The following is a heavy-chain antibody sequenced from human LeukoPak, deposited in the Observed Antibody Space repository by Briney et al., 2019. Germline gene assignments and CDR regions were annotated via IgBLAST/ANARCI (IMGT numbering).Heavy chain of an antibody. V-gene: IGHV4-34*01. Sequence: SETLSLTCAIYGGSFSGYYWSWIRQPPGKGLEWIGEINHSGSTNYDPSLKSRVTISVDTSKNQFSLKLSSVTAADTAVYYRARLMVKGAPRPVGYMDVWGKGTTVTVSS. J-gene: IGHJ6*03. CDR1: GGSFSGYY. CDR2: INHSGST. D-gene: IGHD2-8*01. CDR3: ARLMVKGAPRPVGYMDV.